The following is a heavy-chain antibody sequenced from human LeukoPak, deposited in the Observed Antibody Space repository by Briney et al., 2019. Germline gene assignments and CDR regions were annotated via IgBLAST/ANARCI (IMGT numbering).Heavy chain of an antibody. V-gene: IGHV3-23*01. J-gene: IGHJ4*02. CDR2: ISSSGSGGNT. Sequence: GGSLRLSCAASGVTLSSYAMSWARQAPGKGLEWVSGISSSGSGGNTYYADSVKGRFTISRDNSKNTLYLQMKSLRVEDTAVYYCARAGVGAIYYFDYWGQGTLVTVSS. CDR3: ARAGVGAIYYFDY. CDR1: GVTLSSYA. D-gene: IGHD1-26*01.